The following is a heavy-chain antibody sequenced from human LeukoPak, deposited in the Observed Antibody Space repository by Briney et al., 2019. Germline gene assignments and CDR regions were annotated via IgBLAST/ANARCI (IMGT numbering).Heavy chain of an antibody. CDR1: GFTFSSYA. CDR3: AKGRSCTNGVCYMDY. V-gene: IGHV3-23*01. D-gene: IGHD2-8*01. J-gene: IGHJ4*02. CDR2: ISGSGGST. Sequence: PGGSLRLSCAASGFTFSSYAMSWVRQAPGKGLEWVSAISGSGGSTYYADSVKGRFTISRDNSKNTLYLQMNSLRAEDTAVYYCAKGRSCTNGVCYMDYWGQGTLVTVSS.